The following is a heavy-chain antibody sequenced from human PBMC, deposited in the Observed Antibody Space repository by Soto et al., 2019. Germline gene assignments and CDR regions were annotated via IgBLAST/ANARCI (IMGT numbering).Heavy chain of an antibody. CDR1: GCPFSSYA. D-gene: IGHD4-4*01. CDR3: ARGTVDDYSIFGTIDY. V-gene: IGHV3-30-3*01. J-gene: IGHJ4*02. Sequence: GGSLRLSCAASGCPFSSYAMHWVRQAPGKGLEWVAVISYDGSNKYYADSVKGRFTISRDNSKNTLYLQMNSLRAEDTAVYYCARGTVDDYSIFGTIDYWGQGTLVTVSS. CDR2: ISYDGSNK.